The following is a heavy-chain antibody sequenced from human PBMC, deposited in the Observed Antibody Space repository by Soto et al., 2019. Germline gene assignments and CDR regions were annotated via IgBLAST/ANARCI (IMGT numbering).Heavy chain of an antibody. J-gene: IGHJ5*02. CDR1: GFTFSSYA. Sequence: GGSLRLSCAASGFTFSSYAMSWVRQAPGKGLEWVSGISGSGGSTYYADSVKGRFTISRDNSKNTLYLQMNSLRADDTAVYYCAKVMVKNWLDPWGQGTLVTVSS. CDR2: ISGSGGST. D-gene: IGHD5-18*01. CDR3: AKVMVKNWLDP. V-gene: IGHV3-23*01.